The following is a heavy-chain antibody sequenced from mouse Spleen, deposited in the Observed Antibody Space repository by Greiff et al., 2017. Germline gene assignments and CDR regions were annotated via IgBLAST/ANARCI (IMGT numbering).Heavy chain of an antibody. V-gene: IGHV5-6-2*01. CDR3: ARHGVRGFDY. Sequence: EVKLMESGGGLVKPGGSLKLSCAASGFTFSSYAMSWVRQTPEKRLEWVAAINSNGGSTYYPDTVKDRFTISRDNAKNTLYLQMSSLRSEDTALYYCARHGVRGFDYWGQGTTLTVSS. D-gene: IGHD2-14*01. CDR1: GFTFSSYA. CDR2: INSNGGST. J-gene: IGHJ2*01.